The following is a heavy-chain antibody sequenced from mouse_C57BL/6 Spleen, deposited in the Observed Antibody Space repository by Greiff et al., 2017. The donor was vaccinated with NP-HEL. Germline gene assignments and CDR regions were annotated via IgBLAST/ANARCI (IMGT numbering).Heavy chain of an antibody. CDR2: FYPGSGSI. D-gene: IGHD2-10*02. CDR3: ARHEDGSSNYWYFDV. CDR1: GYTFTEYT. J-gene: IGHJ1*03. V-gene: IGHV1-62-2*01. Sequence: QVQLKESGAELVKPGASVKLSCKASGYTFTEYTIHWVKQRSGQGLEWIGWFYPGSGSIKYNEKFKDKATLNAEKASSTVYMELSRLTSEDSAVYFCARHEDGSSNYWYFDVWGTGTTVTVSS.